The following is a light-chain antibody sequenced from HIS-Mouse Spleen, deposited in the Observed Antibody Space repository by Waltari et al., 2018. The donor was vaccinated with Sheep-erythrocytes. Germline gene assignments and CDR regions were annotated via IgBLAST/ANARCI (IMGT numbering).Light chain of an antibody. CDR1: KFGDKY. Sequence: SYELTQPPSASVPPGQTASITCPGDKFGDKYACWYQHKPGQSPVLVIYQDSKRPSGIPERFSGSNSGNTATLTISGTQAMDEADYYCQAWDSSTAWNVVFGGGTKLTVL. V-gene: IGLV3-1*01. CDR3: QAWDSSTAWNVV. CDR2: QDS. J-gene: IGLJ2*01.